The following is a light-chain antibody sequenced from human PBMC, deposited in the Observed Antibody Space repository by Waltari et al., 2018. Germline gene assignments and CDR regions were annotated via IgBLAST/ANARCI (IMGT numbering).Light chain of an antibody. Sequence: QAALTQPASVSGSPGQSITISCTGSNSDVGNYNLVSWYQKHPGKAPKLIIYEVTNRPSGISDRFTGFKIGNTASLTISGLQAEDEADYYCCSYAGSWIWVFGGGTELTVL. CDR3: CSYAGSWIWV. J-gene: IGLJ3*02. CDR1: NSDVGNYNL. CDR2: EVT. V-gene: IGLV2-23*02.